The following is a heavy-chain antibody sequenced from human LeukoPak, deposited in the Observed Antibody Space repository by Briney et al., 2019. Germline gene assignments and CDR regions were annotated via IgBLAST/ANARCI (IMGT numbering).Heavy chain of an antibody. CDR3: ARVRAMVYPFDY. Sequence: GGSLRLSCAASGFTFSDYYMSWLRQAPGKGLEWVSYISSSGSTIYYADSVKGRFTISRDNAKNSLYLQMNSLRAEDTAVYYCARVRAMVYPFDYWGQGTLVTVSS. V-gene: IGHV3-11*01. CDR2: ISSSGSTI. D-gene: IGHD2-8*01. CDR1: GFTFSDYY. J-gene: IGHJ4*02.